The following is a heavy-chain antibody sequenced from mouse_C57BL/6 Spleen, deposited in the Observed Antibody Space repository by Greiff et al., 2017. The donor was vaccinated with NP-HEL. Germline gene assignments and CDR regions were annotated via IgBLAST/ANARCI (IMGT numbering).Heavy chain of an antibody. J-gene: IGHJ3*01. CDR1: GYTFTSYW. D-gene: IGHD2-4*01. Sequence: VQLQQPGAELVKPGASVKVSCKASGYTFTSYWMPWVKQRPGQGLEWIGRIHPSDSDTNYHQKFKGKATLTVDKSSSTAYMQLSSLTSEDSAVYYCAIGYDYAGGFAYWGQGTLVTVSA. CDR2: IHPSDSDT. V-gene: IGHV1-74*01. CDR3: AIGYDYAGGFAY.